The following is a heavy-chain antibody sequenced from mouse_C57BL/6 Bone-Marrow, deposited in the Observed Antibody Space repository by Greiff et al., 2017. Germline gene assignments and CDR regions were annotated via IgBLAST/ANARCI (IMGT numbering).Heavy chain of an antibody. CDR1: GYTFTSYW. Sequence: QVQLQQPGAELVKPGASVKLSCKASGYTFTSYWMQWVKQRPGQGLEWIGEINPSDSYPNYNQKFKGKATLTVDTSSSTAYMHLSSLKSEDSAVYYCARDYYGSSMFAYWGQGTLVTVSA. CDR2: INPSDSYP. J-gene: IGHJ3*01. CDR3: ARDYYGSSMFAY. D-gene: IGHD1-1*01. V-gene: IGHV1-50*01.